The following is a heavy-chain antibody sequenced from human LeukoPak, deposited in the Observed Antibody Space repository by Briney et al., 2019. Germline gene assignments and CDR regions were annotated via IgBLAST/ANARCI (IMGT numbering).Heavy chain of an antibody. V-gene: IGHV3-74*01. CDR1: GFSFSGHW. CDR3: ARDQSAALLWFGEPDDAFDI. J-gene: IGHJ3*02. Sequence: GGSLRLSCTASGFSFSGHWMHWVRQAPGKGLVWVSRINSDGSSTSYADSVKGRFTISRDNAKNTLYLQMNSLRAEDTAVYYCARDQSAALLWFGEPDDAFDIWGQGTMVTVSS. D-gene: IGHD3-10*01. CDR2: INSDGSST.